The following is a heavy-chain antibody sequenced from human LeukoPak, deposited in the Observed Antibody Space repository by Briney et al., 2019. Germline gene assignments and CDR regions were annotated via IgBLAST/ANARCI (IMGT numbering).Heavy chain of an antibody. CDR1: GGTFSSYA. CDR3: ARDRLGYCSSTSCYNPRSYYYYYMDV. D-gene: IGHD2-2*02. CDR2: IIPIFGTA. Sequence: SVKVSCKASGGTFSSYAISWVRQAPGQGLEWMGGIIPIFGTANYAQKFQGRVTITADESTSTAYMELSSLRSEDTAVYYCARDRLGYCSSTSCYNPRSYYYYYMDVWGKGTTVTVSS. J-gene: IGHJ6*03. V-gene: IGHV1-69*13.